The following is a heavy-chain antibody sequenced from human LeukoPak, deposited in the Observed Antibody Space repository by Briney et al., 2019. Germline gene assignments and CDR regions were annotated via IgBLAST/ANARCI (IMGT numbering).Heavy chain of an antibody. Sequence: GGSLRLSCAASGFTFSNSAMNWVRQAPGKGLEWVSSVSGSGGSTYYADSVKGRFTISRDNSKNTLYLQVNSLRAEDTAVYYCARADTSGYIYYFDYWGQGTLVTVSS. CDR3: ARADTSGYIYYFDY. CDR2: VSGSGGST. D-gene: IGHD3-22*01. J-gene: IGHJ4*02. CDR1: GFTFSNSA. V-gene: IGHV3-23*01.